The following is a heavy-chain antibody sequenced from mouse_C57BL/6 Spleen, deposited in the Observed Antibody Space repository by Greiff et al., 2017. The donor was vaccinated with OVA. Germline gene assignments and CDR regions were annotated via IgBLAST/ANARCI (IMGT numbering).Heavy chain of an antibody. Sequence: QVQLQQSGPGLVQPSQSLSITCTVSGFSLTSYGVHWVRQSPGKGLEWLGVIWRGGSTDYNAAFMSRLSITKDNSKNQVFFKMNSLQADDTAIYYCAKEGVGYYYAMDYWGQGTSVTVSS. J-gene: IGHJ4*01. CDR2: IWRGGST. CDR1: GFSLTSYG. V-gene: IGHV2-5*01. CDR3: AKEGVGYYYAMDY. D-gene: IGHD3-1*01.